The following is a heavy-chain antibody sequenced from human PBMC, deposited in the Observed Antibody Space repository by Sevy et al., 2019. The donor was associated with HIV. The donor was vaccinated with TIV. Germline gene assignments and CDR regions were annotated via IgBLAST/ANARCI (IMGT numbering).Heavy chain of an antibody. D-gene: IGHD3-22*01. CDR1: GFTFNNAW. V-gene: IGHV3-15*01. J-gene: IGHJ4*02. CDR2: IKSKIDGETT. Sequence: GGSLRLSCAVSGFTFNNAWMNWVRQAPGTGLQWVGLIKSKIDGETTDYAAPVKGSFTISRDDSKNTLFLQMNSLKIADTAVYYCATAPGYYDSAPFDYWGPGTLVTVSS. CDR3: ATAPGYYDSAPFDY.